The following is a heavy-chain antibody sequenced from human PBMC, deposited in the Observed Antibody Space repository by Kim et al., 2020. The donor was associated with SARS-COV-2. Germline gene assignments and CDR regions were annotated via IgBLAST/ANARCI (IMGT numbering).Heavy chain of an antibody. Sequence: GGSLRLSCAASGFTFSSSGMHWVRQAPGKGLDWVAVISYDGSNNHYADSVKGRFTISRDNSKNTLYLQMNSLIPEDTAVYSCASNIVAATRPLADWGQRT. V-gene: IGHV3-30*03. CDR3: ASNIVAATRPLAD. CDR1: GFTFSSSG. D-gene: IGHD1-26*01. CDR2: ISYDGSNN. J-gene: IGHJ4*02.